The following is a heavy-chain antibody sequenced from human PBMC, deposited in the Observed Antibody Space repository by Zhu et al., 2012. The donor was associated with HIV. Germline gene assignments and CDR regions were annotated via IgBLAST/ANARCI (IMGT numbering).Heavy chain of an antibody. Sequence: QVQLQQWGAGLLKPSETLSLTCAVYGGSFSGYYWSWIRQPPGKGLEWIGEINHSRSTNYNPSLKSRVIISVDTSKNQFSLKLSSVTATDTAVYYCARRLGVVGGGDFDYWGQGTLATVSS. V-gene: IGHV4-34*01. J-gene: IGHJ4*02. CDR1: GGSFSGYY. CDR3: ARRLGVVGGGDFDY. CDR2: INHSRST. D-gene: IGHD2-21*01.